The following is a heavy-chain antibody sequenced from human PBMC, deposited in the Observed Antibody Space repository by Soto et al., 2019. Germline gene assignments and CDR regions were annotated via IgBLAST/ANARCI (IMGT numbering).Heavy chain of an antibody. CDR2: INPNSGGT. Sequence: GASVKVSCKASGYTFTGYYMHWVRQAPGQGLEWMGWINPNSGGTNYAQKFQGRVTMTRDTSISTAYMELSRLRSDDTAVYYCARGVEYCSSTSCYTGWFDPWGQGXLVTVYS. CDR3: ARGVEYCSSTSCYTGWFDP. V-gene: IGHV1-2*02. J-gene: IGHJ5*02. CDR1: GYTFTGYY. D-gene: IGHD2-2*02.